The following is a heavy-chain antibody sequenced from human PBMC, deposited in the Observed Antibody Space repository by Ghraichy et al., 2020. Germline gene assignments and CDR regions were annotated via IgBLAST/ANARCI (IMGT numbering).Heavy chain of an antibody. V-gene: IGHV4-61*02. CDR3: ARGYYGRGDF. Sequence: SETLSLTCSVSGGSISSGSYYWSWIRQPAGEGLEWIGRIYINGNTNYNPSLKSRVRMSLDTSKNQVSLKVNSVTAADTAVYYCARGYYGRGDFWGQGTLVTVSS. CDR1: GGSISSGSYY. J-gene: IGHJ4*02. D-gene: IGHD3-10*01. CDR2: IYINGNT.